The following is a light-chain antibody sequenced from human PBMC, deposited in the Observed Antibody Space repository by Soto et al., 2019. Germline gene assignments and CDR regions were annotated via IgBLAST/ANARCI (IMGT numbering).Light chain of an antibody. CDR1: SSDVGAYNY. V-gene: IGLV2-14*03. J-gene: IGLJ2*01. Sequence: QSALTQPASVSGSPGQSITISCSGTSSDVGAYNYVARYQHHPGKAPKLMIFDVNNRPSGVSNRFSGAKSGNTASLTISGLQAEDEADYYCSSYTSSSSVLFGGGTKLTVL. CDR3: SSYTSSSSVL. CDR2: DVN.